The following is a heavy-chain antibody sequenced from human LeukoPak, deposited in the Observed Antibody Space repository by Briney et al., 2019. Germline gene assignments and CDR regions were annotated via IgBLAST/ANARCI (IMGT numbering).Heavy chain of an antibody. D-gene: IGHD5-18*01. CDR1: GGTFSSYA. J-gene: IGHJ4*02. V-gene: IGHV1-69*05. CDR3: ARETMDTAMALPIDY. Sequence: SVKVSCKASGGTFSSYAISWVRQAPGQGLEWMGRIIPISGTANYAQKFQGRVTITTDESTSTAYMELSSLRSEDTAVYYCARETMDTAMALPIDYWGQGTLVTVSS. CDR2: IIPISGTA.